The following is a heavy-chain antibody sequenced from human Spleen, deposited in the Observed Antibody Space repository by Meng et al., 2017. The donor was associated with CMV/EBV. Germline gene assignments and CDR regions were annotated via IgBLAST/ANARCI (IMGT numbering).Heavy chain of an antibody. CDR3: ARGRAYYYDSSGPNWFDP. CDR1: FTSYG. J-gene: IGHJ5*02. Sequence: FTSYGISWVRQAPGQGLEWMGWISAYNGNTNYAQKLQGRVTMTTDTSTSTAYMELRSLRSDDTAVYYCARGRAYYYDSSGPNWFDPWGQGTLVTVSS. D-gene: IGHD3-22*01. CDR2: ISAYNGNT. V-gene: IGHV1-18*01.